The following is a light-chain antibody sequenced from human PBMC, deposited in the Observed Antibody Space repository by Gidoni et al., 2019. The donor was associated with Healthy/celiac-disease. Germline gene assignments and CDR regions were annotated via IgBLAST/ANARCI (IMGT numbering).Light chain of an antibody. CDR2: GAS. CDR1: QSVSSN. Sequence: EIVMTQSPATLSVSPGERATLSCRASQSVSSNLAWYQQKPGQAPRLLIYGASTRATGIPARFSGSGSGTEFTLTISSLQSVDFAVYYCQQYNNWRTSFGPGTKVDIK. CDR3: QQYNNWRTS. J-gene: IGKJ3*01. V-gene: IGKV3-15*01.